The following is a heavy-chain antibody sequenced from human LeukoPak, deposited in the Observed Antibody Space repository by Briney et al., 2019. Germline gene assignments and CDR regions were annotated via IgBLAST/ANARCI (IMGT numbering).Heavy chain of an antibody. Sequence: ASVKVSCKASGYTFTSYAMHWVRQAPGQRLEWMGWINAGNGDTKYSRKFQGRVTITRDTSASTVYMELSSLRSEDTAVYYCARVYGGNSADYWGQGTLVTVSS. D-gene: IGHD4-23*01. CDR2: INAGNGDT. CDR3: ARVYGGNSADY. V-gene: IGHV1-3*01. J-gene: IGHJ4*02. CDR1: GYTFTSYA.